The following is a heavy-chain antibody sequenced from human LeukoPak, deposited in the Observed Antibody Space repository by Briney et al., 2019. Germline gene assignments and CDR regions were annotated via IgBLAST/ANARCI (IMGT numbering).Heavy chain of an antibody. J-gene: IGHJ1*01. Sequence: ASVKVSCKPSGYTFTGYYPHWVRQAPGQALEWMGWINPNIGATAYAQKFQGRVTISRDTSISTAYMELSSLKSDDTAVYYCARDRVGSGWPRPFYLELWGQGTLVTVSS. CDR3: ARDRVGSGWPRPFYLEL. D-gene: IGHD6-19*01. CDR1: GYTFTGYY. CDR2: INPNIGAT. V-gene: IGHV1-2*02.